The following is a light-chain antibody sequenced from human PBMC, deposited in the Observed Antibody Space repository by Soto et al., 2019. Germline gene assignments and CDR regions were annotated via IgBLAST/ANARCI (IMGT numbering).Light chain of an antibody. CDR3: SSHAGSINVA. CDR1: SSDVGGYKH. Sequence: QSVLTQPASVSGSPGQSITISCTGTSSDVGGYKHVSWYQHHPGKAPKLMIYEVSKRPSGVPDRFSGSKSGNTASLTVSGLRAEDEADYYCSSHAGSINVAFGGGTKLTVL. CDR2: EVS. J-gene: IGLJ3*02. V-gene: IGLV2-8*01.